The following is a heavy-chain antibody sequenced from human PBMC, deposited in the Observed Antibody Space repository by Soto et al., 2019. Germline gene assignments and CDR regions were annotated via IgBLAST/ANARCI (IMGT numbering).Heavy chain of an antibody. CDR1: GFTFSSYG. J-gene: IGHJ4*02. Sequence: QVQLVESGGGVVQPGRSLRLSCAASGFTFSSYGMHWVRQAPGKGLEWVAVIWEDGSNKYYADSVKGRFTISRDNSKNTLYLQMNSLRAEDTAVYYCARGGSKRIAVAGTLLDYWGQGTLVTVSS. CDR2: IWEDGSNK. V-gene: IGHV3-33*01. D-gene: IGHD6-19*01. CDR3: ARGGSKRIAVAGTLLDY.